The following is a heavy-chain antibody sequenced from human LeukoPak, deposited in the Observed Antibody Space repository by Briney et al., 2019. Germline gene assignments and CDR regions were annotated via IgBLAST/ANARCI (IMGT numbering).Heavy chain of an antibody. Sequence: GGSLRLFCAASGFTFSSYWMSWVRQAPGKGLEWVANIKQDGSEKYYVDSVKGRFTISRDNAKNSLYLQMNSLRAEDTAVYYCARDPDRLGYQLPFNWFDPWGQGTLVTVSS. J-gene: IGHJ5*02. D-gene: IGHD2-2*01. CDR3: ARDPDRLGYQLPFNWFDP. CDR1: GFTFSSYW. CDR2: IKQDGSEK. V-gene: IGHV3-7*01.